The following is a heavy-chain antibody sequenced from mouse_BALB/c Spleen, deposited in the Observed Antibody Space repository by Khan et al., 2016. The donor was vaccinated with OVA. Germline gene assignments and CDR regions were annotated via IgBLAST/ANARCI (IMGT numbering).Heavy chain of an antibody. Sequence: EVMLVESGGGLVKPGGSLKLSCAASGFTFSTYAMSWVRQTPEKRLEWVATISSDGDYTYYPDNVTGRFTLSRDTAKKTLYLQMSSMRSEDTAMYYVARSPYGNFAYWGQGTLVTVSA. D-gene: IGHD2-1*01. CDR2: ISSDGDYT. J-gene: IGHJ3*01. CDR1: GFTFSTYA. CDR3: ARSPYGNFAY. V-gene: IGHV5-9-1*01.